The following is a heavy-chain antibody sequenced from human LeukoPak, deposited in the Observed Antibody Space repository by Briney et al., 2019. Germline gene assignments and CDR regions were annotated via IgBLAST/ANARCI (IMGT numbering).Heavy chain of an antibody. CDR1: GFTVSSNY. CDR3: ARDVPRSKSSVDY. Sequence: PGGSLRLSCAASGFTVSSNYMSWVRQAPGKGLEWVSVIYSGGSTYYADSVKGRFTISRDNSKHTLYLQMNSLRAEDTAVYYCARDVPRSKSSVDYWGQGTLVTVSS. D-gene: IGHD6-6*01. J-gene: IGHJ4*02. V-gene: IGHV3-66*02. CDR2: IYSGGST.